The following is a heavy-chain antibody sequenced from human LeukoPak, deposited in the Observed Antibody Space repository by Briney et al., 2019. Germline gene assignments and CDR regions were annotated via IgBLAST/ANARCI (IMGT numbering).Heavy chain of an antibody. J-gene: IGHJ6*03. CDR2: IRYDGSNK. CDR1: GFTFTSYG. V-gene: IGHV3-30*02. CDR3: AKDRGDYYYSYDMDV. Sequence: EGSLRLSCAASGFTFTSYGIHWVRQAPGKGLEWVAFIRYDGSNKYYADSVKGRFTISRDNSKNMLYLQMNSLRAEDTAVYYCAKDRGDYYYSYDMDVWGKGTTVTVSS. D-gene: IGHD3-10*01.